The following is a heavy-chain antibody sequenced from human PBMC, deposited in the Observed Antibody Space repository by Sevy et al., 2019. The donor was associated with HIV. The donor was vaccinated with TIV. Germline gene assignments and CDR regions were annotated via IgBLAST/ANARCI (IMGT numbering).Heavy chain of an antibody. V-gene: IGHV1-69*13. CDR3: ERWSMSIDY. CDR2: ITPVLGST. CDR1: GYTFTNYR. D-gene: IGHD1-26*01. Sequence: ASVKVSCKAYGYTFTNYRINWVRQAPGQGLEWMGEITPVLGSTHYAQKFKGRVTITADESTNTVYMELRSLRSEDTAVYYCERWSMSIDYWGHGTLVTVSS. J-gene: IGHJ4*01.